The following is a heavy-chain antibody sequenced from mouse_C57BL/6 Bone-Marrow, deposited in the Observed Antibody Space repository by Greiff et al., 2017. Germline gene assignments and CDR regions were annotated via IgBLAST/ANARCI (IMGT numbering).Heavy chain of an antibody. J-gene: IGHJ2*01. CDR2: IDPENGDT. Sequence: VQLQQSGAELVRPGASVKLSCTASGFNIKDDYMHWVKQRPEQGLEWIGWIDPENGDTEYASKFQGKATITADTSSNTAYLQLSSLTSEDTSVYYCTTGRRVYYWGQGTTLTVSS. CDR1: GFNIKDDY. V-gene: IGHV14-4*01. CDR3: TTGRRVYY.